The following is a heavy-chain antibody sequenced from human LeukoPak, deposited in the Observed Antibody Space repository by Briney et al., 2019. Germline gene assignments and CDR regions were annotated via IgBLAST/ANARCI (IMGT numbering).Heavy chain of an antibody. CDR1: GFTFSSYA. D-gene: IGHD3-22*01. Sequence: GGFLRLSCAASGFTFSSYAMSWVRQAPGKGLEWVSAISGSGGSTYYADSVKGRFTISRDNSKNTLYLQMNSLRAEDTAVYYCAKDYYDSSGPFDYWGQGTLVTVSS. J-gene: IGHJ4*02. V-gene: IGHV3-23*01. CDR2: ISGSGGST. CDR3: AKDYYDSSGPFDY.